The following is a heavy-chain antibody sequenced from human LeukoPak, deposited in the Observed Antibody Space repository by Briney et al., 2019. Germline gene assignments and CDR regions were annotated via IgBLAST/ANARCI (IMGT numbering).Heavy chain of an antibody. CDR2: IYYSWST. CDR3: ARVFHRSSWYGHRYFDY. Sequence: PSETLSLTCTVSGGSISSYYWSWIRQPPGKGLEWIGYIYYSWSTNYNPSLKSRVTISVDTSKNQFSLKLSSVTAADTAVYYCARVFHRSSWYGHRYFDYWGQGTLVTVSS. J-gene: IGHJ4*02. V-gene: IGHV4-59*01. CDR1: GGSISSYY. D-gene: IGHD6-13*01.